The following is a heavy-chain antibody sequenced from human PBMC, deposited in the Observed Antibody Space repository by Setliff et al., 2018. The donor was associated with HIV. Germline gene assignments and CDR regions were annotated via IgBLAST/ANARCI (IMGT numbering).Heavy chain of an antibody. D-gene: IGHD3-10*01. J-gene: IGHJ6*03. V-gene: IGHV1-18*01. Sequence: GASVKVSCKASGYIFTNYGITWVRQAPGQGLVWMGWISADNGNTNYAQKLQGRVTMTTDTSTSTADMELRSLRSDDTAVYYCARVPGARPYYYYYMDVWGKGTTVTAP. CDR1: GYIFTNYG. CDR2: ISADNGNT. CDR3: ARVPGARPYYYYYMDV.